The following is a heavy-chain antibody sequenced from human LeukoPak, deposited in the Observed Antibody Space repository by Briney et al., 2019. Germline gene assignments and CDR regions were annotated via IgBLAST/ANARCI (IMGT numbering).Heavy chain of an antibody. CDR3: ARESPDIVVVPAAADY. J-gene: IGHJ4*02. V-gene: IGHV3-21*01. CDR2: ISSSSSYI. CDR1: GFTFSSYS. Sequence: GGSLRLSCAASGFTFSSYSMNWVRQAPGKGLEWVSSISSSSSYIYYADSVKGRFTISRDNAKNSLYLQMNSLRAEDTAVYYCARESPDIVVVPAAADYWGQGTLVTVSS. D-gene: IGHD2-2*01.